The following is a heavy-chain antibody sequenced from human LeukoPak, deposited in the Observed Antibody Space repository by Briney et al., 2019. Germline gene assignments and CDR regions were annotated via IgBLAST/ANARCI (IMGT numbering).Heavy chain of an antibody. CDR2: INWNGGST. CDR3: ARGLGSFDY. D-gene: IGHD3-10*01. CDR1: GFTFDDYG. V-gene: IGHV3-20*04. J-gene: IGHJ4*02. Sequence: PGGSLRLSCTASGFTFDDYGMSWARQAPGKGLEWVSGINWNGGSTGYADSMKGRFTISRDNAKNSMYLQMNSLRAEDTALYYCARGLGSFDYWGQGTLVTVSS.